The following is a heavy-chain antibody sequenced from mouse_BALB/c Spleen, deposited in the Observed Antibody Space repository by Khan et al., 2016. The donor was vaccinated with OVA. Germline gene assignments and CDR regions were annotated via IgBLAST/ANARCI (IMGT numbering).Heavy chain of an antibody. Sequence: VQLQQSGTVLARPGASVKMSCKASGYSFTSYWIHWVKQRPGQGLEWIGAFYPGISDTRYSQKFKGKAKLTAVTSASTAYMELSSLPNEDSAVYYCTRSYDSYYFDYWGQGTTLTVSS. V-gene: IGHV1-5*01. J-gene: IGHJ2*01. D-gene: IGHD2-4*01. CDR2: FYPGISDT. CDR1: GYSFTSYW. CDR3: TRSYDSYYFDY.